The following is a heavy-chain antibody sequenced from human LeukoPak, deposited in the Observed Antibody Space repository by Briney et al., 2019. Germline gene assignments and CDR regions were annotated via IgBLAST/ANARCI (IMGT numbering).Heavy chain of an antibody. Sequence: SETLSLTCTVSGXSISRYYWSCVRQPPRKGLEWIGYIYYSGSTNYNPSLKSRATISVDTSKNQFSLKLRSVTAADTAVYYCARANYFDYWGQGTLVTVSS. J-gene: IGHJ4*02. CDR3: ARANYFDY. CDR2: IYYSGST. V-gene: IGHV4-59*01. CDR1: GXSISRYY.